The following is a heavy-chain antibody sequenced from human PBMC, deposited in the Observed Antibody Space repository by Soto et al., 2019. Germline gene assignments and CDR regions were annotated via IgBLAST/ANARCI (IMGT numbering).Heavy chain of an antibody. J-gene: IGHJ4*02. CDR2: IGGGNGNK. CDR1: GFTFSAYA. CDR3: AKGIIIHFIATTVYDS. V-gene: IGHV3-23*01. D-gene: IGHD3-22*01. Sequence: PGGSLRLSCAASGFTFSAYAMAWVRQAPGRGLEWVSTIGGGNGNKYYADSVKGRFTISRDNSKDTLSLQMNSLRADDTAVYYCAKGIIIHFIATTVYDSWGQGTLVTVSS.